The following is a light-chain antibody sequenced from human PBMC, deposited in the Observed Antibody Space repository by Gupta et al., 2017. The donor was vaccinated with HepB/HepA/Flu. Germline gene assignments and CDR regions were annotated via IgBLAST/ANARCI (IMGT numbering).Light chain of an antibody. V-gene: IGKV2-28*01. J-gene: IGKJ4*01. CDR3: RQALQTPLT. CDR1: QGLLHSNGYNY. CDR2: LGS. Sequence: DIVMTQSPLSLPVTPGEPASISCSSSQGLLHSNGYNYLDWYLQKPGQSPQLLIYLGSNRASGVPDRISGSGSGTDITLKISIVDAGDVGVYYCRQALQTPLTFGGGTKVEIK.